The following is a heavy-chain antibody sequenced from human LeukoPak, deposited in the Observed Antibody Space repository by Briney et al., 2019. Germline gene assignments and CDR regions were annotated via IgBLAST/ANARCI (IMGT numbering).Heavy chain of an antibody. CDR1: GGTFSNYA. Sequence: ASVRVSCKASGGTFSNYAISWVRQAPGQGLEWMGGIIPIFGTANYAQKFQGRVTITADESTSTAYMELSSLRSEDTAVYYCASMTTEEVDYWGQGTLVTVSS. V-gene: IGHV1-69*13. J-gene: IGHJ4*02. CDR3: ASMTTEEVDY. CDR2: IIPIFGTA. D-gene: IGHD4-17*01.